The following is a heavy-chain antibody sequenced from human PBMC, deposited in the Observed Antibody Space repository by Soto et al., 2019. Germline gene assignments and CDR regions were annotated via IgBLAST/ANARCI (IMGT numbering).Heavy chain of an antibody. CDR3: ARQLDYDNSGYLFDY. V-gene: IGHV5-10-1*01. J-gene: IGHJ4*02. D-gene: IGHD3-22*01. CDR2: IDPSDSYT. CDR1: GYSFTSYW. Sequence: GESLKISCKGSGYSFTSYWISWVRQMPGKGLEWMGRIDPSDSYTNYSPSFQGHVTISADKSISTAYLQWSSLKASDTAMYYCARQLDYDNSGYLFDYWGQGTQVTVSS.